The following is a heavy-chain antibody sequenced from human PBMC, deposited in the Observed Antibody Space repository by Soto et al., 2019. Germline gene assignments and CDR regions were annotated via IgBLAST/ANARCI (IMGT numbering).Heavy chain of an antibody. V-gene: IGHV4-39*01. Sequence: QLQLQESGPGLVKPSETLSLTCTVSGGSISSSSYYWGWIRQPPGKGLEWIGSIYYSGSTYYNPSLKRRVTISVYTSKNRFSLKLSSVTAADTAVYYCAIGLARTPHFDYWGQGTLVTVSS. D-gene: IGHD3-9*01. CDR1: GGSISSSSYY. CDR2: IYYSGST. CDR3: AIGLARTPHFDY. J-gene: IGHJ4*02.